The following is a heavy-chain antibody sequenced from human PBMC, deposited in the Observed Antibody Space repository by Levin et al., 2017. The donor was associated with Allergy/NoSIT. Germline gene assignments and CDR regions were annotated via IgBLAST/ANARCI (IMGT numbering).Heavy chain of an antibody. CDR2: IYYSGST. J-gene: IGHJ5*02. CDR1: GGSISSSSYY. V-gene: IGHV4-39*01. D-gene: IGHD1-26*01. Sequence: SETLSLTCTVSGGSISSSSYYWGWIRQPPGKGLEWIGSIYYSGSTYYNPSLKSRVTISVDTSKNQFSLKLSSVTAADTAVYYCARRGRGSYRGVWFDPWGQGTLVTVSS. CDR3: ARRGRGSYRGVWFDP.